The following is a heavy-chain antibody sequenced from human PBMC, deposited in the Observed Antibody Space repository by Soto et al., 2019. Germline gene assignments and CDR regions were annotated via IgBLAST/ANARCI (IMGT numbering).Heavy chain of an antibody. CDR2: INHSGST. J-gene: IGHJ6*02. V-gene: IGHV4-34*01. CDR1: GGSFSGYY. Sequence: SETLSLTCAVYGGSFSGYYWSWIRQPPGKGLEWIGEINHSGSTNYNPSLKSRVTISVDTSKNQFSLKLSSVTAADTAVYYCARGDRKYGSGSKYYYYGMDAWGQGTTVTVSS. CDR3: ARGDRKYGSGSKYYYYGMDA. D-gene: IGHD3-10*01.